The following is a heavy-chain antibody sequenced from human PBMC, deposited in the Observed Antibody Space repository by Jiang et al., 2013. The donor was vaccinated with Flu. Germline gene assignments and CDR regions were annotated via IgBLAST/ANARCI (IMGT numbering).Heavy chain of an antibody. V-gene: IGHV1-2*06. CDR1: GYTFTGYY. J-gene: IGHJ4*02. CDR2: INPNSGGT. CDR3: ARVKRCSGGSCPAFDI. Sequence: GAEVKKPGASVKVSCKASGYTFTGYYMHWVRQAPGQGLEWMGRINPNSGGTNYAQKFQGRVTMTRDTSISTAYMELSRLRSDDTAVYYCARVKRCSGGSCPAFDIWGQGTLLTVSS. D-gene: IGHD2-15*01.